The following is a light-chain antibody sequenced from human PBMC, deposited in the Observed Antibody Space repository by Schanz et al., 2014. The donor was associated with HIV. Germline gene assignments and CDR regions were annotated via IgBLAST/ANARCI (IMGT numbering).Light chain of an antibody. Sequence: QSLLTQPPSVSAAPGQRVTISCSGGALNLGHNFVSWYQQFPGTAPKLLIFADYQRPSEIPDRISGSKTGTSATLAINGLQTEDEADYYCGAWDSGRRAVVFGGGTKLTVL. CDR1: ALNLGHNF. CDR2: ADY. V-gene: IGLV1-51*01. J-gene: IGLJ2*01. CDR3: GAWDSGRRAVV.